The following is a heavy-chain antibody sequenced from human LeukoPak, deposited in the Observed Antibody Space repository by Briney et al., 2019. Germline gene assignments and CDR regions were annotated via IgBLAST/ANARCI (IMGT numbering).Heavy chain of an antibody. CDR3: ASPRLNIPTADTGGEL. D-gene: IGHD6-13*01. Sequence: PGGSLRLSCAASGLSFSSFAMSWVRQGPARGLEWVSSIRGNGETFYADSVKGRFTLSSDSSRNTVYFQLNNLRAEDTAVYYCASPRLNIPTADTGGELWGQGTLVTVSS. J-gene: IGHJ4*02. CDR1: GLSFSSFA. V-gene: IGHV3-23*01. CDR2: IRGNGET.